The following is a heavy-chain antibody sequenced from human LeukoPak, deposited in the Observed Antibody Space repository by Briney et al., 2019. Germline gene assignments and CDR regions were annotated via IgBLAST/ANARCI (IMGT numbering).Heavy chain of an antibody. V-gene: IGHV3-64*01. CDR3: AKDSAGGVNTAINY. CDR1: GFTLSTFT. J-gene: IGHJ4*02. CDR2: ITDNGGTR. D-gene: IGHD5-18*01. Sequence: GGSLRLSCAASGFTLSTFTMHWVRQAPGKGLEYVSGITDNGGTRNYANSVKGRFTISRDNSKNTLYLQMNSLRAEDTALYYCAKDSAGGVNTAINYWGQGTLVIVSS.